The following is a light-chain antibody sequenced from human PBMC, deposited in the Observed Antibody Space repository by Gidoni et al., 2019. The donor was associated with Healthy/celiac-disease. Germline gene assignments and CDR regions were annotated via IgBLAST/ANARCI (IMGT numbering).Light chain of an antibody. CDR2: AAS. CDR1: QSISSY. CDR3: QQSYSTPMYT. Sequence: DIQMTPSPSSLSASVGDRVTITCRASQSISSYLNWYQQKPGKAPKLLIYAASSLQSGVPSRFSGSGSGTDFTLTISSLQPEDFATYYCQQSYSTPMYTFGQXTKLEIK. J-gene: IGKJ2*01. V-gene: IGKV1-39*01.